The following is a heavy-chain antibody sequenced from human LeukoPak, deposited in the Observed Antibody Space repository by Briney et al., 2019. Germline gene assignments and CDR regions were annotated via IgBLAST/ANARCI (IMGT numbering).Heavy chain of an antibody. CDR3: ARDIPYGSGSYYPNNYYYYGMDV. Sequence: GGSLRLSCAASGFTFSSYGMHWVRQAPGKGLEWVAVIWYDGSNKYYADSVKGRFTISRENDKNTLYMQMNRLRAEDTAVYYCARDIPYGSGSYYPNNYYYYGMDVWGRGTTVSVSS. V-gene: IGHV3-33*01. CDR1: GFTFSSYG. J-gene: IGHJ6*02. CDR2: IWYDGSNK. D-gene: IGHD3-10*01.